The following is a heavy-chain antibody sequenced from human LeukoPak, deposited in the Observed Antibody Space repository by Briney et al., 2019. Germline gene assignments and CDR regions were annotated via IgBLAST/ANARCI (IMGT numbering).Heavy chain of an antibody. CDR1: GFTFSSYA. CDR3: TTDYDVLPLQD. D-gene: IGHD3-9*01. V-gene: IGHV3-23*01. Sequence: SGGSLRLSCAASGFTFSSYAMSWVRQAPGKGLEWVSTISGNGGSTYYADSVKGRFTISRDNSKNTLYLQMNSLKTEDTAVYYCTTDYDVLPLQDWGQGTLVTVSS. CDR2: ISGNGGST. J-gene: IGHJ4*02.